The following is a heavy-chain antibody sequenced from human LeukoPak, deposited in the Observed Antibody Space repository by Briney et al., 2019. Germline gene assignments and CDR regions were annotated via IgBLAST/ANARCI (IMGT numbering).Heavy chain of an antibody. D-gene: IGHD2/OR15-2a*01. V-gene: IGHV3-7*01. CDR3: ARSIRVEFPCDY. CDR2: IKEDGSEK. J-gene: IGHJ4*02. CDR1: GFSFGTYW. Sequence: GGSLRLSCAASGFSFGTYWMTWVRQAPGKGLEWVSNIKEDGSEKYYVDSVKGRFTISRDNAKNSLYLQMNSLRAEDTAVYFCARSIRVEFPCDYWGQGTLVAVSS.